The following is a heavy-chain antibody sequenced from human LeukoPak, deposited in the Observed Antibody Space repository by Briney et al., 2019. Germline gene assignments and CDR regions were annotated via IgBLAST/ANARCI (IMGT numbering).Heavy chain of an antibody. CDR3: AKDRYYDSSGYYSVDY. V-gene: IGHV3-9*01. J-gene: IGHJ4*02. Sequence: GRSLRLSCAASGFTFDDYAMHWVRQAPGKGLEWVSGISWNSGSIGYADSVKGRFTISRDNAKNSLYLQMNSLRAEDTALYYCAKDRYYDSSGYYSVDYWGQGTLVTVSS. CDR2: ISWNSGSI. CDR1: GFTFDDYA. D-gene: IGHD3-22*01.